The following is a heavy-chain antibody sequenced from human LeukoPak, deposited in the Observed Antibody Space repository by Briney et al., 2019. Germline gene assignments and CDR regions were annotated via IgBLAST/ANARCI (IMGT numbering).Heavy chain of an antibody. V-gene: IGHV4-39*01. J-gene: IGHJ4*02. CDR2: IYYRGST. Sequence: ASETLSLTCTVSGGSISSSSYDWGWIRQPPGKGLEWIGSIYYRGSTYYNPSLKSRVTISVDTSKNQFSMKLSSVNAADTAVYYCARHEGGSYDSSGYCFDYWGQGTLVTVSS. CDR1: GGSISSSSYD. CDR3: ARHEGGSYDSSGYCFDY. D-gene: IGHD3-22*01.